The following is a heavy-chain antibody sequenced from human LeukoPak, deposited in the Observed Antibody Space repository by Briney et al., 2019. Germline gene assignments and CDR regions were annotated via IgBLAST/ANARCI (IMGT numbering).Heavy chain of an antibody. CDR1: GFTFSSYS. CDR2: LYSGGST. J-gene: IGHJ6*02. CDR3: ARVRRGSSWYYYGMDV. D-gene: IGHD6-13*01. V-gene: IGHV3-66*01. Sequence: TGGSLRLSCAASGFTFSSYSMNWVRQAPGKGLEWVSVLYSGGSTYYADSVKGRFTISRDNSKNTLYLQMNSLRAEDTAVYYCARVRRGSSWYYYGMDVWGQGTTVTVSS.